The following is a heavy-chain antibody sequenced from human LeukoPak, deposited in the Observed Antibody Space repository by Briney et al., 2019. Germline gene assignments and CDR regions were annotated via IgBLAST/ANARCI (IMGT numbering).Heavy chain of an antibody. V-gene: IGHV4-59*01. CDR2: IYYSGST. CDR3: ARGPYYSYDDYYFDY. CDR1: GGSISSYY. J-gene: IGHJ4*02. Sequence: PSETLSLTCTVSGGSISSYYWSWIRQPPGKGLEWIGYIYYSGSTNYNPSLKSRVTISVDTSKNQFSLKLSSVTAADTAVYYCARGPYYSYDDYYFDYWGQGTLVTVSS. D-gene: IGHD5-18*01.